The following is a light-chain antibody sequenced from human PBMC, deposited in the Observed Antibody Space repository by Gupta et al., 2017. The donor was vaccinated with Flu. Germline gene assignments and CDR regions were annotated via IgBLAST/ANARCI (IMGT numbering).Light chain of an antibody. CDR2: TAS. CDR1: QNIRTW. J-gene: IGKJ4*01. CDR3: QQYSSDPLA. V-gene: IGKV1-5*03. Sequence: GDRVPITFRASQNIRTWLAWYQQKPGKAPKVLIQTASTLESGVPSRFSGSGSGTEFTLTISSLQPDDFATYFCQQYSSDPLAFGGGTKVEI.